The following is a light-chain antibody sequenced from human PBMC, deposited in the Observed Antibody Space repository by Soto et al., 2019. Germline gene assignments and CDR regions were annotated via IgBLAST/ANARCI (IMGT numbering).Light chain of an antibody. CDR1: SSDFGAYNY. Sequence: QSVLTQPASVSGSPGQSITISCTGTSSDFGAYNYVSWYQQHPGKAPKLMIYDVSNRPSGVSNRFSGSKSGNTASLTISGLQAEDDADYYCSSYTSSSTLLYVFGTGTKVTVL. V-gene: IGLV2-14*01. CDR3: SSYTSSSTLLYV. J-gene: IGLJ1*01. CDR2: DVS.